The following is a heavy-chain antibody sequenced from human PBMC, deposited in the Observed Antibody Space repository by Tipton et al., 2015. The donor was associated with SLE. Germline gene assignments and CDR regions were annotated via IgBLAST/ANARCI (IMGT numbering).Heavy chain of an antibody. D-gene: IGHD3-10*01. CDR3: ARGGLLWGAFDI. V-gene: IGHV4-31*03. J-gene: IGHJ3*02. Sequence: TLSLTCTVSGGSISSGGYYWSWIRQHPGKGLEWIGYIYYSGSTYYNPSLTSRVTISVDTSKNQFSLKLSSVTAADTAVYYCARGGLLWGAFDIWGQGTMVTVSS. CDR2: IYYSGST. CDR1: GGSISSGGYY.